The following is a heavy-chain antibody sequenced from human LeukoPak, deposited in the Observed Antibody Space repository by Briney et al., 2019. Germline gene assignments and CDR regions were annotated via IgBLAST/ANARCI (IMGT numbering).Heavy chain of an antibody. D-gene: IGHD6-19*01. CDR1: GFPFSTFW. V-gene: IGHV3-7*01. J-gene: IGHJ4*02. CDR2: INQDGSEK. Sequence: PGGSLRLSCAVSGFPFSTFWMSWVRQAPGKGLEWVANINQDGSEKYYVDSVRGRFTISRDNAKNSLYLQMNSLRAEDTGVYYCVKDDGWYSWGQGTLVIVSS. CDR3: VKDDGWYS.